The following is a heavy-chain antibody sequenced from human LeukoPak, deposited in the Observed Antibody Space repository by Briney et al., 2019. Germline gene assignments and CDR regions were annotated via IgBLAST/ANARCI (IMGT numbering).Heavy chain of an antibody. CDR1: GSTFSRYG. CDR3: ARGIRDVDIVSPERR. J-gene: IGHJ4*02. V-gene: IGHV3-30*02. CDR2: IRNDGSGE. D-gene: IGHD5/OR15-5a*01. Sequence: GESLKISSAASGSTFSRYGMHWVRQAPGKGLEWVGLIRNDGSGEHYADFAKGRFTVSRDNSKDTMYLQMNSLRGDDTAVYYCARGIRDVDIVSPERRRGQGTLVTVPS.